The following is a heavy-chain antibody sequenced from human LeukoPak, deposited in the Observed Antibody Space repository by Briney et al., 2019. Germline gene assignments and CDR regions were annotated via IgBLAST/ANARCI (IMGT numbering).Heavy chain of an antibody. V-gene: IGHV1-46*01. CDR3: ARTYGDYGHFDY. CDR1: GYTFTSYY. Sequence: ASVKVSCKASGYTFTSYYMDWVRQAPGQGLEWMGIINPSGGSTSYAQKFQGRVTMTRDTSTSTVYMELSSLRSEDTAVYYCARTYGDYGHFDYWGQGTLVTVSS. CDR2: INPSGGST. D-gene: IGHD4-17*01. J-gene: IGHJ4*02.